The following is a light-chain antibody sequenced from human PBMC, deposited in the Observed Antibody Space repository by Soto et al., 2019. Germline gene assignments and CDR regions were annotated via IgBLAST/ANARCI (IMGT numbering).Light chain of an antibody. V-gene: IGKV1-39*01. J-gene: IGKJ2*02. Sequence: DIQMTQSPSSLSASVGDRVTITCRASQSISTYLNWYQQKVGKAPKLLIYAASSLHRGVPSRFSGSGSGTDFALTISSLQPEDFATYYCQQSFSTPRTFGQGTKLEIK. CDR3: QQSFSTPRT. CDR1: QSISTY. CDR2: AAS.